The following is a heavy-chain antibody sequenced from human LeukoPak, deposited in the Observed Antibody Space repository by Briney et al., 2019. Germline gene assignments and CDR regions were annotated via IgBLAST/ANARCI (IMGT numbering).Heavy chain of an antibody. Sequence: ASVKVSCKASGYTFTSYAMHWVRQAPGQRLEWMGRINAGNGNTKYSQKFQGRVTITRDTSASTAYMELSSLRSEDTAVYYCARGRRPKWIAPLDAFDIWGQGTMVTVSS. CDR3: ARGRRPKWIAPLDAFDI. D-gene: IGHD5-12*01. J-gene: IGHJ3*02. CDR1: GYTFTSYA. CDR2: INAGNGNT. V-gene: IGHV1-3*01.